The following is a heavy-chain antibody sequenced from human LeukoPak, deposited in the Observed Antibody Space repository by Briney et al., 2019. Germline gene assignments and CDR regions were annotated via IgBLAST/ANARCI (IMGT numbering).Heavy chain of an antibody. Sequence: SETLSLTCTVSGGSISSSDYYWGWIRRPPGKGLEWIGSIYYGGSTYYNPSLKSRVTISVDTSTNQFSLKLSFVTTADTAVYYCARALGYCSGGSCTRGYNWFDPWGQGTLVTVPS. CDR1: GGSISSSDYY. CDR3: ARALGYCSGGSCTRGYNWFDP. CDR2: IYYGGST. D-gene: IGHD2-15*01. V-gene: IGHV4-39*01. J-gene: IGHJ5*02.